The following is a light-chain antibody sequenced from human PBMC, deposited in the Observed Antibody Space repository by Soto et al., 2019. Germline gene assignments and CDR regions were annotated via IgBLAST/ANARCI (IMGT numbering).Light chain of an antibody. CDR1: SSDVGGYNY. CDR2: EVN. Sequence: QSVLTQPASVSGSPGQSITISCTGTSSDVGGYNYVSWYQQHPGKAPKLIIYEVNERPSGVPDRFSGSKSGNTASLTVSGLQADDEADYYCSSYAGSDNLYVFGTGTKLTVL. J-gene: IGLJ1*01. V-gene: IGLV2-8*01. CDR3: SSYAGSDNLYV.